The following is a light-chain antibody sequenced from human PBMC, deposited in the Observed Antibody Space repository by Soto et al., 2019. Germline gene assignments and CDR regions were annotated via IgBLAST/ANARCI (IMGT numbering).Light chain of an antibody. J-gene: IGLJ3*02. CDR3: SSYAGSNTV. CDR2: EVS. CDR1: NSDVGGYNY. V-gene: IGLV2-8*01. Sequence: QSALTQPPSASGSPGQSVTISCTGTNSDVGGYNYVSWYQQHPGKAPKLMISEVSNRPSGVPDRFSGSKSGNTAALTVSGLQAEYEADYYCSSYAGSNTVFGGGTKLTVL.